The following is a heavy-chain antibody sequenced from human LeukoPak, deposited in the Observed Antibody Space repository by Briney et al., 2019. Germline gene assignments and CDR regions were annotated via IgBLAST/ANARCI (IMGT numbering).Heavy chain of an antibody. D-gene: IGHD3-22*01. CDR2: MYYSGST. CDR1: GGFISSGDYD. CDR3: ARPYYYDSRIDP. J-gene: IGHJ5*02. Sequence: PSETLSLTCTVSGGFISSGDYDWSWIRQPPGRGLEWIAYMYYSGSTYYNPSLKSRVTMSADTSKNQLSLKLSSVTAADTAVYYCARPYYYDSRIDPWGQGILVTVSS. V-gene: IGHV4-30-4*01.